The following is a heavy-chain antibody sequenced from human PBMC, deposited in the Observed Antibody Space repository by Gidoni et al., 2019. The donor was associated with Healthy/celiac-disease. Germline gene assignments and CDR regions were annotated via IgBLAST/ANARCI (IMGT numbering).Heavy chain of an antibody. D-gene: IGHD2-2*01. CDR1: GGSISSSSYY. CDR2: IYYSGST. Sequence: QLQLQESRPGLVKPSETLSLTCTVSGGSISSSSYYWGWIRQPPGKGLEWIWSIYYSGSTYYNPSLKSRVTISVDTSKTQFSLKLSSVTAADTAVYYCARLADKRVVSFYYYGMDVWGQGTTVTVSS. J-gene: IGHJ6*02. CDR3: ARLADKRVVSFYYYGMDV. V-gene: IGHV4-39*01.